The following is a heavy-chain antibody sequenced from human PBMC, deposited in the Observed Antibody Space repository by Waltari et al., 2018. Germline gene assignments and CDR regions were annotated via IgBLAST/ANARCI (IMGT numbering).Heavy chain of an antibody. CDR1: DFRFSAYT. D-gene: IGHD3-10*01. CDR3: ARARGGDFYYGMDV. V-gene: IGHV3-21*02. Sequence: EVQLEESGGGLVEPGGSLRLSCTDSDFRFSAYTRNWVRQAPGKGLEGVSYISGSGSYKQYADSVKGRFTISRDNARNSLLLQMHSLRVEDTAVYYCARARGGDFYYGMDVWGQGTTVTVSS. J-gene: IGHJ6*02. CDR2: ISGSGSYK.